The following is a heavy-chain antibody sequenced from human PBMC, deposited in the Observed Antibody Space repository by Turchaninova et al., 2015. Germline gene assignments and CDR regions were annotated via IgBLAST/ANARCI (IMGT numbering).Heavy chain of an antibody. D-gene: IGHD5-12*01. V-gene: IGHV1-2*06. J-gene: IGHJ4*02. Sequence: QIQLVQSGAEVKKPGASVRVSCKASGYTFTGFYIHWLRQTPGQGLEWMGRIRPDTGDTNYAQKCRGRFTLTSDPSIRTAYMDLTRLRSADTAVYYCARVIGAATTDFDYWGQGTLVAVSS. CDR2: IRPDTGDT. CDR1: GYTFTGFY. CDR3: ARVIGAATTDFDY.